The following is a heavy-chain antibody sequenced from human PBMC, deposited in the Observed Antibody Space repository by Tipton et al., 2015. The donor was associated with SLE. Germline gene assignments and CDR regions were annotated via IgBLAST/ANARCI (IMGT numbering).Heavy chain of an antibody. J-gene: IGHJ4*02. CDR3: AREDPGRCLFDY. Sequence: TLSLTCTVSGGSITNYYWSWIRQPPGKGLEWIGYVYFNGTTNYNPSLMSRVFISVDTSKKQFSLRLTSVTAADTAVYYCAREDPGRCLFDYWGQGTLVTVPS. CDR1: GGSITNYY. V-gene: IGHV4-59*01. CDR2: VYFNGTT. D-gene: IGHD2-15*01.